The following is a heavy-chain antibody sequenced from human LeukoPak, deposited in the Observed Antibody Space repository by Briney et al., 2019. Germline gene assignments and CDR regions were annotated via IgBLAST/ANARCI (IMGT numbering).Heavy chain of an antibody. D-gene: IGHD1-26*01. V-gene: IGHV1-69*06. J-gene: IGHJ4*02. Sequence: ASVKVSCKASEGTFSSYAISWVRQAPGQGLEWMGGIIPIFGTANYAQKFQGRVTITADKSTSTAYMELSSLRSEDTAVYYCARDYPSGSYPPVWGQGTLVTVSS. CDR1: EGTFSSYA. CDR3: ARDYPSGSYPPV. CDR2: IIPIFGTA.